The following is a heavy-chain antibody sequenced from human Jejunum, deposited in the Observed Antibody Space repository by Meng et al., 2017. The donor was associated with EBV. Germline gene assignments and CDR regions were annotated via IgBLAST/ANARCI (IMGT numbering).Heavy chain of an antibody. CDR3: ARYSGSYSLAN. CDR2: INTANGNP. V-gene: IGHV7-4-1*02. CDR1: TYTFTDYA. Sequence: QVQLLQVGSGLKKPGASARLSGKGTTYTFTDYAIIWVRQAPGQGLEWMGWINTANGNPTYAQAFTGRFVFSLDTSVNTAFLQISDLKAEDSALDNCARYSGSYSLANWGQGTLVTVSS. J-gene: IGHJ4*02. D-gene: IGHD3-10*01.